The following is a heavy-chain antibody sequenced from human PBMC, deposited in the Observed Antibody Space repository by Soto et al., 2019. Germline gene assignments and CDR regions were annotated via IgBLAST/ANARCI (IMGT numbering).Heavy chain of an antibody. V-gene: IGHV4-34*01. Sequence: SDTLSITCAFYGVPFSCHSGTWIRQSPGKGLEWIGDINHSGRVNYSPSLKSRVTISLDTSKNQFSLTLSAVTAADTAMYYCSTRAYDTNGYYRFDPWGQGTLVTVSS. CDR1: GVPFSCHS. CDR2: INHSGRV. CDR3: STRAYDTNGYYRFDP. J-gene: IGHJ5*01. D-gene: IGHD3-22*01.